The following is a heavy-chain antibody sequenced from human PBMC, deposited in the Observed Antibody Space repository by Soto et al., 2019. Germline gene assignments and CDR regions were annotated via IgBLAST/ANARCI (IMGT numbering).Heavy chain of an antibody. CDR1: GGSISSGDYY. D-gene: IGHD1-26*01. V-gene: IGHV4-30-4*01. CDR2: IYYSGST. J-gene: IGHJ5*02. CDR3: ARTYSGSDGRFDP. Sequence: TLSLTCTVSGGSISSGDYYWSWIRQPPGKGLEWIGYIYYSGSTYYNPSLKSRVTISVDTSKNQFSLKLSSVTAADTAVYYCARTYSGSDGRFDPWGQGTLVTVSS.